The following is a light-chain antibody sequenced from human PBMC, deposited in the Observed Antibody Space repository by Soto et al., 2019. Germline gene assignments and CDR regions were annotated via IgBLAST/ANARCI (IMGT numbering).Light chain of an antibody. CDR2: DAS. Sequence: EIVLTQSPATLSLSPGERATLSCRASQSVSRYLAWYQQKPGQAPRLLIYDASNWATGIPARFSGSGSGTDVTLTISSLEPEDFAVYYCQQRSNWPWTFGQGTKVEIK. V-gene: IGKV3-11*01. CDR3: QQRSNWPWT. J-gene: IGKJ1*01. CDR1: QSVSRY.